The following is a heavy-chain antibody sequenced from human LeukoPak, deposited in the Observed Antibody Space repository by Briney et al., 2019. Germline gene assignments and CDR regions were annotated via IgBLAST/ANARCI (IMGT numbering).Heavy chain of an antibody. V-gene: IGHV3-21*01. CDR2: ISSSSYI. D-gene: IGHD4-23*01. CDR1: GFTFSSYS. Sequence: GGSLRLSCAASGFTFSSYSMNWVRQAPGKGLEWVSSISSSSYIYYADSVKGRFTISRDNAKNSLYLQMNSLRAEDTAVYYCARDPLTVGFDYWGQGTLVTVSS. CDR3: ARDPLTVGFDY. J-gene: IGHJ4*02.